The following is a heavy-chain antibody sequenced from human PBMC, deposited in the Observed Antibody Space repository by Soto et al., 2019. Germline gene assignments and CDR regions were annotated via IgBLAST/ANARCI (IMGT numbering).Heavy chain of an antibody. D-gene: IGHD5-18*01. CDR3: ARDAGYSYGPFDY. V-gene: IGHV3-30-3*01. CDR1: GFTFSIYA. Sequence: PGGSLRLSCAATGFTFSIYAMHWFRQAPGKGLEWVAVISYDGSNKYYADSVKGRFTISRDNSKNTLYLQMNSLRAEDTAVYYCARDAGYSYGPFDYWGQGTLVTVSS. J-gene: IGHJ4*02. CDR2: ISYDGSNK.